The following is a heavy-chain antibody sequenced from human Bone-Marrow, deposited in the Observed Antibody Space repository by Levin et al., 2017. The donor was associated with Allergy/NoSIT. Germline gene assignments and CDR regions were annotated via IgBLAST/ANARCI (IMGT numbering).Heavy chain of an antibody. D-gene: IGHD4/OR15-4a*01. J-gene: IGHJ4*02. CDR1: GYTFDNYW. CDR2: FDPDDSET. V-gene: IGHV5-51*01. Sequence: GESLKISCKGSGYTFDNYWIGWVRQMPGKGLEWMGIFDPDDSETKYSPSFQGQVTISVDKSINTAFLQWSSLKASDTAMYFCARQPGITQYGAVMDYWGQGTLVTVSS. CDR3: ARQPGITQYGAVMDY.